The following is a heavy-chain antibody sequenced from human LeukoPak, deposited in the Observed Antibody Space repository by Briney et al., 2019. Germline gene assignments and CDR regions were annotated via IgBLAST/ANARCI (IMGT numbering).Heavy chain of an antibody. Sequence: SETLSLTCTVSGVSISSSNSYWGWIRQPPGKGLEWIGSIYYSGNTYHNASLKSQVSISIDTSKNQFSLRLTSVTAADTAVYYCARGSYCSGGSCYLIFDYWGQGTLVTVSS. J-gene: IGHJ4*02. CDR2: IYYSGNT. V-gene: IGHV4-39*01. CDR3: ARGSYCSGGSCYLIFDY. D-gene: IGHD2-15*01. CDR1: GVSISSSNSY.